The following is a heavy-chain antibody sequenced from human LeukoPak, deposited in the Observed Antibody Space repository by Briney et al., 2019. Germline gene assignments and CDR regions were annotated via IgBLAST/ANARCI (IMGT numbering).Heavy chain of an antibody. CDR3: ARDYGSGSYYGSLYYYYYMDV. J-gene: IGHJ6*03. CDR2: INWNGGSI. V-gene: IGHV3-20*04. D-gene: IGHD3-10*01. Sequence: GGSLRLSCAASGFTFDDYGMSWVRQAPGKGLEWVSGINWNGGSIGYVDSVKGRFTISRDNAKNSLYLQMNSLRAEDTALYYCARDYGSGSYYGSLYYYYYMDVWGKGTTVTISS. CDR1: GFTFDDYG.